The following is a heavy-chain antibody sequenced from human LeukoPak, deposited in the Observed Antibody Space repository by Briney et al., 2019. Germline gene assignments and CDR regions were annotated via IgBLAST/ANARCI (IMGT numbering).Heavy chain of an antibody. CDR1: GFTVSSNY. V-gene: IGHV3-53*01. Sequence: GGSLRLSCAASGFTVSSNYMSWVRQAPGKGLEWVSVIYSGGSTNYADSVKGRFTISRDNSKNTLYLQMSSLRAEDTAVYYCARGPPGGEYYFDYWGQGTLVTVSS. D-gene: IGHD3-16*01. CDR2: IYSGGST. CDR3: ARGPPGGEYYFDY. J-gene: IGHJ4*02.